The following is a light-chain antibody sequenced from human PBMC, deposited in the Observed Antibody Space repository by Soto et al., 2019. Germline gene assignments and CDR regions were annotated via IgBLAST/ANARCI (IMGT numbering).Light chain of an antibody. CDR1: QSVTNY. CDR3: LQRSNWPFT. V-gene: IGKV3-11*01. CDR2: DAS. Sequence: EIVLTQSPATLSLSPGERATLSCRASQSVTNYLAWYQQKPGQAPRLLIYDASSRATGIPGRFSGSGSGADFTLTISSLEPEDFAVYYCLQRSNWPFTFGQGTNLEIK. J-gene: IGKJ2*01.